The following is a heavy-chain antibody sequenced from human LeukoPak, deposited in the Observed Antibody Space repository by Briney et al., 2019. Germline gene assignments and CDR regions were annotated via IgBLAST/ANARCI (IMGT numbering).Heavy chain of an antibody. CDR3: ARGHQRRYKNERNNWFDP. V-gene: IGHV4-34*01. CDR1: GGSFSGYY. J-gene: IGHJ5*02. CDR2: INHSGST. D-gene: IGHD5-24*01. Sequence: SETLSLTCAVYGGSFSGYYWSWIRQPPGKGLEWIGEINHSGSTNYNPSLKSRVTISVDTSKNQFSLKLSSVTAADTAVYYCARGHQRRYKNERNNWFDPWGQGTLVTVSS.